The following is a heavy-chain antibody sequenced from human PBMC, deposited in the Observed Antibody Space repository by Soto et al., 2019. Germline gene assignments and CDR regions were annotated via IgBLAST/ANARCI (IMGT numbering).Heavy chain of an antibody. D-gene: IGHD2-2*01. J-gene: IGHJ6*02. CDR3: ARGVENIVVVLDVFGYYGMDV. V-gene: IGHV1-3*01. Sequence: ASVKVSCKASGYSFTSYAIYWVRQAPGQRLEWMGWINAGNGNTKYSQKLQGRVTFTGDTSASTAHMELSSLRSEDTAVYFCARGVENIVVVLDVFGYYGMDVWGQGPRSPSP. CDR2: INAGNGNT. CDR1: GYSFTSYA.